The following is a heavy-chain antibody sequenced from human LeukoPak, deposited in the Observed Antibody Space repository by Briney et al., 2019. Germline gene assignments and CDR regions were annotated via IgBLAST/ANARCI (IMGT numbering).Heavy chain of an antibody. CDR2: ISGSGGST. CDR1: GFTFNNYA. CDR3: AKDRHYCGGDCYPTDGGFDY. D-gene: IGHD2-21*02. V-gene: IGHV3-23*01. J-gene: IGHJ4*02. Sequence: TGGSLRLSCAASGFTFNNYAMSWVRQAPGKGLEWVSAISGSGGSTYYADSVKGRFTISRDNSKNTLYLQMNSLRAEDTAVYYCAKDRHYCGGDCYPTDGGFDYWGQGTLVTVSS.